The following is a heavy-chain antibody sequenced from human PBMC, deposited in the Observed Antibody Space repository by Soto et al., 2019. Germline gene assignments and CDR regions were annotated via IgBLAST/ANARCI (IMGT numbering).Heavy chain of an antibody. Sequence: QVQLQESGPGLVKPSQTLSLTCTVSGGSISSGGYYWSWIRQHPGKGLEWIGYIYYSGSTYYNPSLKSRVNISVDTSKNQFSLKLSSVTAADTAVYWCARVSYGSGNYYNPPLGMDVWGQGTTVTVSS. CDR1: GGSISSGGYY. D-gene: IGHD3-10*01. V-gene: IGHV4-31*03. CDR2: IYYSGST. J-gene: IGHJ6*02. CDR3: ARVSYGSGNYYNPPLGMDV.